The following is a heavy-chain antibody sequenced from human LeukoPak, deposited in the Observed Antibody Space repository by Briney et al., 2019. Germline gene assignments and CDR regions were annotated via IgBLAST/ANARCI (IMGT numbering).Heavy chain of an antibody. CDR2: ISSSSSYI. J-gene: IGHJ4*02. Sequence: GGSLRLSCAASGFTFSSYSMNWVRQAPGKGLEWVSSISSSSSYIYYADSVKGRFTISRDNAKNSLYLQMNSLRAEDTAVYYCARDPFSSSSSADYWGQGTLVTVSS. CDR3: ARDPFSSSSSADY. V-gene: IGHV3-21*01. D-gene: IGHD6-13*01. CDR1: GFTFSSYS.